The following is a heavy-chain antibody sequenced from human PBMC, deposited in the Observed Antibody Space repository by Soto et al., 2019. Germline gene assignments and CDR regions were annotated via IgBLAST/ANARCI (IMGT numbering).Heavy chain of an antibody. Sequence: ETLSLTCTVSGGSISSSSYYWGWIRQPPVKGLEWVSGISSSGDSTYYADSVKGRFTISRDNSKNTMYLQMNSLRADDTAVYYCAKRVPAASWFDPWGRGTLVTVSS. CDR2: ISSSGDST. CDR1: GGSISSSSYY. CDR3: AKRVPAASWFDP. D-gene: IGHD2-2*01. V-gene: IGHV3-23*01. J-gene: IGHJ5*02.